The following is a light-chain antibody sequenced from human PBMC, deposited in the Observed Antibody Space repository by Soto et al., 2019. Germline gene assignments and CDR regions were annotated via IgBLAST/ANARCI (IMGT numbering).Light chain of an antibody. CDR2: EVG. CDR1: GRDISAYNY. Sequence: QSALAPPAPLSGSPRQSLTISPTGTGRDISAYNYVSWYQQHPGKAPKLMIYEVGDRPSGLSNRFSGSKSGNTASLTISRLQPEDEADYYCSSYTSNNFYVFGTGTKVTVL. CDR3: SSYTSNNFYV. J-gene: IGLJ1*01. V-gene: IGLV2-14*01.